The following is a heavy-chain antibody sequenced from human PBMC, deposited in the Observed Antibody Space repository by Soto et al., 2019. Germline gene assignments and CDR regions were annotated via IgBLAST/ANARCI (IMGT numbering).Heavy chain of an antibody. CDR3: ARTPLPSYDILTGFVPEDPYGMDV. D-gene: IGHD3-9*01. CDR2: IYPGDSDT. CDR1: GYSFTSYW. Sequence: GESLKISCKGSGYSFTSYWIGWVRQMPGKGLEWMGIIYPGDSDTRYSPSFQGQVTISADKSISTAYLQWSSLKASDTAMYYCARTPLPSYDILTGFVPEDPYGMDVWGQGTTVTVSS. V-gene: IGHV5-51*01. J-gene: IGHJ6*02.